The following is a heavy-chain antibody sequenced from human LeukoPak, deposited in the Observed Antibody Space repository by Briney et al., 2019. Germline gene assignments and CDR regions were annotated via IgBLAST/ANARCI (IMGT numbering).Heavy chain of an antibody. J-gene: IGHJ4*02. CDR2: IESKTDGGTT. V-gene: IGHV3-15*04. D-gene: IGHD3-10*01. CDR3: TTYGSGRKFDY. Sequence: PGGSLRLSCAVSGFSFSDAWMSWVRQTPGKGLEWVGRIESKTDGGTTDYAALVKGRFTISRDDSTNTLYLQTNSLKSEDTAVYYCTTYGSGRKFDYWGQGVLVTVSS. CDR1: GFSFSDAW.